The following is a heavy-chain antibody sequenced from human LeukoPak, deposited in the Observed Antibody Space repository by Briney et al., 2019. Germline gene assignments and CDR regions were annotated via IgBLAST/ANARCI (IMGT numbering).Heavy chain of an antibody. CDR3: AKDMGTAMVTPVFDY. CDR2: ISWNSGSI. CDR1: GFTFDDYA. J-gene: IGHJ4*02. D-gene: IGHD5-18*01. Sequence: GGSLRLSCAASGFTFDDYAMHWVRQAPGKGLEWVSGISWNSGSIGYADSVKGRFTISRDNAKNSLYLQMNSLRAEDTALYYCAKDMGTAMVTPVFDYWGQGTLVTVSS. V-gene: IGHV3-9*01.